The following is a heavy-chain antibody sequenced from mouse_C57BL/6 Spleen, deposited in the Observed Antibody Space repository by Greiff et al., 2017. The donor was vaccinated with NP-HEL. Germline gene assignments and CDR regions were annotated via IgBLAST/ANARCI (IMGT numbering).Heavy chain of an antibody. D-gene: IGHD6-5*01. J-gene: IGHJ4*01. CDR3: ARDSYAGAMDY. CDR2: ISDGGSYT. V-gene: IGHV5-4*01. Sequence: EVQGVESGGGLVKPGGSLKLSCAASGFTFSSYAMSWVRQTPEKRLEWVATISDGGSYTYYPDNVKGRFTISRDNAKNNLYLQMSHLKSEDTAMYYCARDSYAGAMDYWGQGTSVTVSS. CDR1: GFTFSSYA.